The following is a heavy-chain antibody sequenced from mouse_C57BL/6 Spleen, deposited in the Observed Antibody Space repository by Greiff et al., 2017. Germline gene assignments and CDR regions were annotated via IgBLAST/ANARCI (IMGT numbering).Heavy chain of an antibody. J-gene: IGHJ2*01. CDR1: GFTFHPYA. D-gene: IGHD4-1*01. Sequence: EVQVVESGGGLVQPKGSLKLSCAASGFTFHPYAMHWVRQAPGKGLEWVARIRSKSSNYATYYADSVKDRFTISRDDSQSMLYLQMNNLKTEDTAMYYGVRDEDWDGDSYYFDDWGQGTTLTVSS. V-gene: IGHV10-3*01. CDR3: VRDEDWDGDSYYFDD. CDR2: IRSKSSNYAT.